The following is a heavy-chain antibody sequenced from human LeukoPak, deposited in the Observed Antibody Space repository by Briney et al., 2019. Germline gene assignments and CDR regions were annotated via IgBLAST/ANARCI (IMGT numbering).Heavy chain of an antibody. J-gene: IGHJ3*02. CDR3: ARESGYDFLAFDI. CDR1: GGSISSYY. D-gene: IGHD5-12*01. CDR2: IYYSGST. Sequence: SETLSLTCTVSGGSISSYYWSWIRPPPGKGLEWIGYIYYSGSTNYNPSLKSRVTISVDTSKNQFSLKLSSVTAADTAVYYCARESGYDFLAFDIWGQGTMVTVSS. V-gene: IGHV4-59*01.